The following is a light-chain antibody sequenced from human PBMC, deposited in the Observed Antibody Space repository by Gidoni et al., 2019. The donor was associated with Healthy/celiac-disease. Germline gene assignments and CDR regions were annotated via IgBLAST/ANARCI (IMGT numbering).Light chain of an antibody. V-gene: IGKV1-9*01. CDR3: QQLNSYPPT. CDR2: AAS. Sequence: IKCTQSPSFLSASVGDRVTITCRASQGISSYLAWYQQKPGKAPKLPIYAASTLQIGVPSRFSGSGSETAFTLTISSLQPEDFATYYCQQLNSYPPTFXQXTKVEIK. J-gene: IGKJ1*01. CDR1: QGISSY.